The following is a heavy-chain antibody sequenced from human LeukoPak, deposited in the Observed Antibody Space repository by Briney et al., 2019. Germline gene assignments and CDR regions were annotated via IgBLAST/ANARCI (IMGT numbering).Heavy chain of an antibody. V-gene: IGHV3-23*01. D-gene: IGHD3-16*02. CDR3: AEANPGYDYVWGSYRLDY. J-gene: IGHJ4*02. CDR2: ISGSGGST. CDR1: GFTFSSYA. Sequence: GGSLRLSCAASGFTFSSYAMSWVRQAPGKGLEWVSAISGSGGSTYYADSVKGRFTISRDNSKNTLYLQMNSLRAEDTAVYYCAEANPGYDYVWGSYRLDYWGQGTLVTVSS.